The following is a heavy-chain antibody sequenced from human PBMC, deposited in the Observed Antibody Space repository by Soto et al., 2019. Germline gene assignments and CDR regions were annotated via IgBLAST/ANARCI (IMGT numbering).Heavy chain of an antibody. CDR2: VAYSGTT. CDR3: AREDQDYYFDH. V-gene: IGHV4-59*01. CDR1: PGSISSSY. Sequence: QVQLQESGPGLVKPSETLTLTCTVSPGSISSSYWSWIRQPPGRGLEWIGHVAYSGTTKYNPSLKSRGSISVSKSKRQSSLRLTSVTAADTAVYYCAREDQDYYFDHWGQGILVTVSS. D-gene: IGHD1-26*01. J-gene: IGHJ5*02.